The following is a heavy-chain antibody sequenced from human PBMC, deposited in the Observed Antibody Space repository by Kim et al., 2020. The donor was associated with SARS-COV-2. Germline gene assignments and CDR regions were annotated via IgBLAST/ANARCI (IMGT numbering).Heavy chain of an antibody. CDR1: GFTFSSYA. D-gene: IGHD3-22*01. J-gene: IGHJ4*02. Sequence: GGSLRLSCAASGFTFSSYAMHWVRQAPGKGLEWVAVISYDGSNKYYADSVKGRFTISRDNSKNTLYLQMNSLRAEDTAVYYCARGDGGYYSGVDYWGQGT. V-gene: IGHV3-30-3*01. CDR3: ARGDGGYYSGVDY. CDR2: ISYDGSNK.